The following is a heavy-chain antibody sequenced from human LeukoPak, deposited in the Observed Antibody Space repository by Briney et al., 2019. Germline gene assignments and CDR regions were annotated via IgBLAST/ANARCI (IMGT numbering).Heavy chain of an antibody. J-gene: IGHJ5*02. V-gene: IGHV3-23*01. Sequence: GGSLRLSCAASEFTFSHHAMSWVRQAPGKGLEWISSIVGSGGRAYYTDSVKGRFTVSRDNSKNTLFLQMNSLRAEDTAVYYCARESASSWTGNWFDPWGQGTLVTLSS. CDR2: IVGSGGRA. D-gene: IGHD6-13*01. CDR3: ARESASSWTGNWFDP. CDR1: EFTFSHHA.